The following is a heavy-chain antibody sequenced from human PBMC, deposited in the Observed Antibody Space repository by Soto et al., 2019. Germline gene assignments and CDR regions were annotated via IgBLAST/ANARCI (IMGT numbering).Heavy chain of an antibody. Sequence: QVQLVQSGAEVRKPGASVKVSCKASGYTFTDYDINWVRQATGQGLEWMGWMTPNSGNTGYAQKFQGRVTMTMNTTRTTAYIDLSILTPEAAAVSYCACNLYGTGSLDYWGQGTLVTVSS. CDR2: MTPNSGNT. V-gene: IGHV1-8*02. D-gene: IGHD3-10*01. CDR3: ACNLYGTGSLDY. J-gene: IGHJ4*02. CDR1: GYTFTDYD.